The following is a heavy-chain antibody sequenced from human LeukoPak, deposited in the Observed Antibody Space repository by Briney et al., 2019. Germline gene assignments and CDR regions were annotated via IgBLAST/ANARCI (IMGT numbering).Heavy chain of an antibody. CDR3: ARDLTDDFWSGYHFDS. CDR1: GFTFSSYS. V-gene: IGHV3-21*01. J-gene: IGHJ4*02. D-gene: IGHD3-3*01. CDR2: ISSSSSYI. Sequence: PGGSLRLSCAASGFTFSSYSMNWVRQAPGKGLEWVSSISSSSSYIYYADSVKGRFTISRDNAKNSLYLQMNSLRAEDTAVYYCARDLTDDFWSGYHFDSWAREPWSPSPQ.